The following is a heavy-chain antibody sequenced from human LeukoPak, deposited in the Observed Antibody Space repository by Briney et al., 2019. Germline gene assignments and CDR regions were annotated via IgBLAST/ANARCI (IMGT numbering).Heavy chain of an antibody. J-gene: IGHJ4*02. D-gene: IGHD3-16*01. CDR3: ARPVVLGAYLRGAYYFDS. CDR2: IWYDGSDK. Sequence: GGSLRLSCAASGFTFSNYGMHWVRQAPGKGLEWVAVIWYDGSDKYHADSVKGRFTISRDNSKNTLYLQMNSLRVEDKAVYYCARPVVLGAYLRGAYYFDSWGQGTLVTVSS. CDR1: GFTFSNYG. V-gene: IGHV3-33*01.